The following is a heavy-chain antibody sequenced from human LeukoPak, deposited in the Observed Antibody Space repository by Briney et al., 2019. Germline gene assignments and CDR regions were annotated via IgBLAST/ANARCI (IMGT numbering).Heavy chain of an antibody. Sequence: GGSLRLSCAASGFTFSNYGMHWVRQAPGKGLEWVAVISYDGSNKYYSDSVKGRFTTSRDDSKNTLYLQMNSLRAEDTAVYYCAKTQLATFDYWGQGTLVTVSS. CDR1: GFTFSNYG. V-gene: IGHV3-30*18. CDR2: ISYDGSNK. CDR3: AKTQLATFDY. J-gene: IGHJ4*02. D-gene: IGHD6-13*01.